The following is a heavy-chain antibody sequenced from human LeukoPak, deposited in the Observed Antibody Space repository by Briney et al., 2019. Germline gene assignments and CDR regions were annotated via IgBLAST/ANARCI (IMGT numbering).Heavy chain of an antibody. V-gene: IGHV4-39*01. CDR1: GGSISSSSYY. J-gene: IGHJ4*02. CDR2: IYYSGST. Sequence: SETLSLTCTVSGGSISSSSYYWGWIRQPPGKGLEWIGSIYYSGSTYYNPSLKSRVTISVDTSKNQFSLKLSSVTAADTAVYYCARADPGYSSGPSLPFDYWGQGTLVTVSS. D-gene: IGHD6-19*01. CDR3: ARADPGYSSGPSLPFDY.